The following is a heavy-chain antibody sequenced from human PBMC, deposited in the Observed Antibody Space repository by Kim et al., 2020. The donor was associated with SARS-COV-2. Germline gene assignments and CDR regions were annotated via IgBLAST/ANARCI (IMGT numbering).Heavy chain of an antibody. CDR1: GFTFSSYA. Sequence: GGSLRLSCAASGFTFSSYAMSWVRQAPGKGLEWVSAISGSGGSTYYADSVKGRFTISRDNSKNTLYLQMNSLRAEDTAVYYCAKDGNTMIAGPLLPFDYWGPGTLVTGS. J-gene: IGHJ4*03. CDR3: AKDGNTMIAGPLLPFDY. CDR2: ISGSGGST. V-gene: IGHV3-23*01. D-gene: IGHD3-22*01.